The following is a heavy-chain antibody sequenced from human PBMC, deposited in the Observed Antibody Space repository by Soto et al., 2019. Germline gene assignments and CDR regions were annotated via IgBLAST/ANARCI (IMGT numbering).Heavy chain of an antibody. J-gene: IGHJ5*02. Sequence: SETLSHNCDISGEYFSANYWSWIRQTPGKGLEWLGEINHAGTTDYNPSVEDRIIISADASKNQFSLKLTSVTAMDTAVYYCATGDLFSSWGQGTLVTVSA. CDR1: GEYFSANY. D-gene: IGHD3-3*01. CDR3: ATGDLFSS. CDR2: INHAGTT. V-gene: IGHV4-34*01.